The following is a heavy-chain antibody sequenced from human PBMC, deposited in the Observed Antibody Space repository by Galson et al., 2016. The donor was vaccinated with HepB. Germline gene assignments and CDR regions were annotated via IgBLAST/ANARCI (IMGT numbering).Heavy chain of an antibody. CDR2: ISGSGGGT. CDR1: GFTFTTFA. V-gene: IGHV3-23*01. CDR3: ARRAYSGWFFDY. Sequence: SLRLSCAASGFTFTTFAMNWVRQAPGKGLGWLSAISGSGGGTFYADSVKGRFTISRDNSKNTLYLQMKSLSAEDTAVYYCARRAYSGWFFDYWGQGTLVTVSS. D-gene: IGHD6-19*01. J-gene: IGHJ4*02.